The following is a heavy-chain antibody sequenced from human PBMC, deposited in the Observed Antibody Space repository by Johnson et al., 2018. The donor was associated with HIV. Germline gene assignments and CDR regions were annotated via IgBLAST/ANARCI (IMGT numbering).Heavy chain of an antibody. V-gene: IGHV3-20*04. Sequence: VQLVESGGGVVRPGGSLRLSCAASGFTFDDYGMSWVRQAPGKGLEWVSGINGNGGTTDYADSVKGRFTISRDNAKNSLYVQMNSLRVEDTALYYCARGGRYCSGGICYRAFDIWGQGTMVTVSS. CDR3: ARGGRYCSGGICYRAFDI. CDR1: GFTFDDYG. CDR2: INGNGGTT. D-gene: IGHD2-8*02. J-gene: IGHJ3*02.